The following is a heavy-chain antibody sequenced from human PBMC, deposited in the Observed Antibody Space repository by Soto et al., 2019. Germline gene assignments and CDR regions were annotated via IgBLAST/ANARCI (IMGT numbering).Heavy chain of an antibody. V-gene: IGHV3-48*01. CDR1: GFAFSTYS. J-gene: IGHJ6*02. D-gene: IGHD2-8*01. CDR3: ARVGRGVYGMDV. CDR2: ITSDSSTI. Sequence: PGESLKISCAASGFAFSTYSINWVRQAPGKGLEWFSYITSDSSTISYADSVKGRFTVSRDNAKNSLYLQMNSLRGEDTAVYYCARVGRGVYGMDVWGQGTSVTVSS.